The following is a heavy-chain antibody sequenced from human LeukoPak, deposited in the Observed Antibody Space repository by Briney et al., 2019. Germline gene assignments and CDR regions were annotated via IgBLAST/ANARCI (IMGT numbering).Heavy chain of an antibody. V-gene: IGHV4-59*08. CDR1: GGFISSYY. J-gene: IGHJ4*02. CDR3: ASLDTTVTLFDY. CDR2: IYYSGST. D-gene: IGHD4-17*01. Sequence: SETLSLTCTVSGGFISSYYWSWIRQPPGKGLEWIGYIYYSGSTNYNPSLKSRVTISVDTSKNQFSLKLTPVTAADTAVYYCASLDTTVTLFDYWGQGTLVTVSS.